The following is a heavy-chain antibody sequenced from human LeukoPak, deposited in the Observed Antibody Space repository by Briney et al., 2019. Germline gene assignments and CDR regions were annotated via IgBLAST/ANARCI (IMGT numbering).Heavy chain of an antibody. CDR2: ISGSGGST. CDR3: AKPPRGSGEDY. V-gene: IGHV3-23*01. Sequence: HSGGTLRLSCAASGFTFSSYAMSWVRQAPGKGLEWVSSISGSGGSTYYADSVKGRFTISRDNSKNTLYLQMNSLRAEDTAVYYCAKPPRGSGEDYWGQGTLVTVSS. D-gene: IGHD3-10*01. J-gene: IGHJ4*02. CDR1: GFTFSSYA.